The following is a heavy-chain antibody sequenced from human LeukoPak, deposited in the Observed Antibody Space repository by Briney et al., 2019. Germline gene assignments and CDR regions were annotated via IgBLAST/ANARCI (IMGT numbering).Heavy chain of an antibody. Sequence: ASVKVSCKASGGTFSNNVISWVRQAPGQGLEWMGGIIPIFGTANYAQKFQGRVTITADESTSTAYMELSSLRSEDTAVYYCASYRVNYYDSSGYYYDYWGQGTLVTVSS. CDR2: IIPIFGTA. D-gene: IGHD3-22*01. V-gene: IGHV1-69*13. CDR3: ASYRVNYYDSSGYYYDY. CDR1: GGTFSNNV. J-gene: IGHJ4*02.